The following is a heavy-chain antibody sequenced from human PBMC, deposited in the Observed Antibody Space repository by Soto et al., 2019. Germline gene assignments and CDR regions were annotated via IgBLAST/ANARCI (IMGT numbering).Heavy chain of an antibody. CDR3: ASEGYSSSSFWFDP. V-gene: IGHV6-1*01. Sequence: QTLSLTCSIFGDSVFRNIAAWHLIRQSPSRVLEWLGRTYYRSKSYNDYAVSVKSRITINPDTSKNQFSLQLNSVTPEDTAVYYCASEGYSSSSFWFDPWGQGTLVTVSS. CDR1: GDSVFRNIAA. CDR2: TYYRSKSYN. J-gene: IGHJ5*02. D-gene: IGHD6-6*01.